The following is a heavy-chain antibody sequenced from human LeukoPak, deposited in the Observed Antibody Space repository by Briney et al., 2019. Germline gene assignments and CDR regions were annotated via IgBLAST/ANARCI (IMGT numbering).Heavy chain of an antibody. Sequence: ASVKVSCKASGYTFTGYYMRWVRQAPGQGLEWMGRINPNSGGTNYAQRFQGRVTVTTDTSITTAYMELSRLRSDDTAVYYCARTDSSGHIHYWGQGTLVTVSS. J-gene: IGHJ4*02. CDR3: ARTDSSGHIHY. D-gene: IGHD3-22*01. CDR2: INPNSGGT. CDR1: GYTFTGYY. V-gene: IGHV1-2*06.